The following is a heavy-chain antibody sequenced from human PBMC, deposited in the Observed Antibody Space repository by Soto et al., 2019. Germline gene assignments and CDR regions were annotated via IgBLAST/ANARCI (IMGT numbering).Heavy chain of an antibody. J-gene: IGHJ4*01. CDR2: ISSSGSTI. CDR3: ARDRGVGATHGPDY. Sequence: GGSLRCSCAASGFTFSSYEMNWVRQAPGKGLEWVSYISSSGSTIYYADSVKGRFTISRDNAKNSLYLQMNSLRAEDTAVYYCARDRGVGATHGPDYWGQGTLVTVSS. D-gene: IGHD1-26*01. CDR1: GFTFSSYE. V-gene: IGHV3-48*03.